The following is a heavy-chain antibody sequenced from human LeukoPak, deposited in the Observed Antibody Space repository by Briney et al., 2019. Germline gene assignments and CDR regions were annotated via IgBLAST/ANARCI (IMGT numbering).Heavy chain of an antibody. CDR1: GGTFSSYA. CDR3: ARDSSFAGYNKPGGGAQDYYYYYYYMDV. V-gene: IGHV1-69*06. CDR2: IIPIFGTA. Sequence: ASVKVSCKASGGTFSSYAISWVRQAPGQGLEWMGGIIPIFGTANYAQKFQGRVTITADKSTSTAYMELSSLRSEDTAVYYCARDSSFAGYNKPGGGAQDYYYYYYYMDVWGKGTTVTVSS. J-gene: IGHJ6*03. D-gene: IGHD5-18*01.